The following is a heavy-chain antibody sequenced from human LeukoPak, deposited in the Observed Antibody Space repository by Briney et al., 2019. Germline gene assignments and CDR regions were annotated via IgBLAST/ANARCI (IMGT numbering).Heavy chain of an antibody. CDR3: ARDDYGDPGYYYFGMDV. CDR1: GGSISSGSYY. V-gene: IGHV4-61*02. CDR2: IYSSGST. Sequence: SQTLSLTCTVSGGSISSGSYYWSWIRQPAGKGLEWIGRIYSSGSTDYNPSLKSRVTISVDTSKNQFSLKLNSVTAADTAVYYCARDDYGDPGYYYFGMDVWGQGTTVTVSS. J-gene: IGHJ6*02. D-gene: IGHD4-17*01.